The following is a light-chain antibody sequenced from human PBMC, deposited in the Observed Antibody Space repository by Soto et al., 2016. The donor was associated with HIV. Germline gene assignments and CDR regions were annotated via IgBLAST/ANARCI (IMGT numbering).Light chain of an antibody. CDR1: NLRSYF. CDR2: GKN. CDR3: NSRDSSGYHRV. V-gene: IGLV3-19*01. Sequence: SSELTQDPAVSVALGQTVRITCRGDNLRSYFASWYQQKPGQAPVLVIYGKNNRPSGIPDRFSGSSSGNTASLTITGAQAEDEADYYCNSRDSSGYHRVFGGGTKLTVL. J-gene: IGLJ2*01.